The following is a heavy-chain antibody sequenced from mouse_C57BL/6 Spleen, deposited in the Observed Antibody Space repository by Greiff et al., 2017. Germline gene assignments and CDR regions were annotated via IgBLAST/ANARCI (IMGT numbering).Heavy chain of an antibody. CDR2: IYPGDGDT. D-gene: IGHD3-2*02. CDR3: ARQDSSGYGAY. Sequence: VQLQQSGPELVKPGASVKISCKASGYAFSSSWMNWVKQRPGKGLEWIGRIYPGDGDTNYNGKFKGKATLTADKSSSTAYMQLSSLTSEDSAVYFCARQDSSGYGAYWGQGTLVTVSA. CDR1: GYAFSSSW. J-gene: IGHJ3*01. V-gene: IGHV1-82*01.